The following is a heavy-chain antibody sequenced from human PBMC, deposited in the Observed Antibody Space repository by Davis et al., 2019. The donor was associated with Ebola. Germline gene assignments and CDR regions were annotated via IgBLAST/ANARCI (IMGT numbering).Heavy chain of an antibody. CDR3: ARLLQGDDY. V-gene: IGHV4-34*01. CDR1: GFTFSSYA. D-gene: IGHD3-16*01. CDR2: INHSGST. J-gene: IGHJ4*02. Sequence: GSLRLSCAASGFTFSSYAMSWVRQPPGKGLEWIGEINHSGSTNYNPSLKSRVTISVDTSKNQFSLKLSSVTAADTAVYYCARLLQGDDYWGQGTLVTVSS.